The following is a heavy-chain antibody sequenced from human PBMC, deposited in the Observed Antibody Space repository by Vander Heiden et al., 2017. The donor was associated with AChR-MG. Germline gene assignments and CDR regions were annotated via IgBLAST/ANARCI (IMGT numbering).Heavy chain of an antibody. V-gene: IGHV1-69*01. CDR1: GGTFSSYA. D-gene: IGHD1-26*01. CDR3: ARASRPPPGGDAFDI. Sequence: GGTFSSYAISWVRQAPGQGLEWMGGIIPIFGTANYAQKFQGRVTITADESTSTAYMELSSLRSEDTAVYYCARASRPPPGGDAFDIWGQGTMVTVSS. CDR2: IIPIFGTA. J-gene: IGHJ3*02.